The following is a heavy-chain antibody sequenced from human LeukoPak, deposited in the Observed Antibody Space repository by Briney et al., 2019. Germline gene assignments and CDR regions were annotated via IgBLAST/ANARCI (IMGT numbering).Heavy chain of an antibody. J-gene: IGHJ4*02. D-gene: IGHD1-26*01. CDR3: ARDSSGSYHYFDY. Sequence: GGSLRLSCAASGFTFSSYSMNWVRQAPGKGLEWVSYISSSSSTIYYADSVKGRFTISRDNAKNSLYPQMNSLRAEDTAVYYCARDSSGSYHYFDYWGQGTLVTVSS. CDR1: GFTFSSYS. V-gene: IGHV3-48*04. CDR2: ISSSSSTI.